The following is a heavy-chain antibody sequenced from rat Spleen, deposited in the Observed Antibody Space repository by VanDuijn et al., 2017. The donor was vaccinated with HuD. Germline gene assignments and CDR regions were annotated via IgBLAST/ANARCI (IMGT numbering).Heavy chain of an antibody. Sequence: EVQLVDSGGGLVQPGRSLKLSCAASGFTFSNYDMAWVRQAPTEGLEWVASISAGGGNTYYRDSVKGRFTISSDNEKSTLYLQMDSLRSEDTATYYCAKDWGAVTTEGMGFAYWGQGTLVTVSS. CDR3: AKDWGAVTTEGMGFAY. V-gene: IGHV5S23*01. J-gene: IGHJ3*01. CDR1: GFTFSNYD. CDR2: ISAGGGNT. D-gene: IGHD1-11*01.